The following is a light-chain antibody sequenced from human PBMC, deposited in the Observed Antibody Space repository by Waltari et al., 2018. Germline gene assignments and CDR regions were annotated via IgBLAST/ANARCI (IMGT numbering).Light chain of an antibody. Sequence: SYVLTQPPSVSVAPGQTARITWGGNNIASKNVHWYQQQPGQAPVLVVYADSDRPSGFPERFSGYNSGNTATLTISGVEAGDEADYYCQVWDSSSDHVVFGGGTKLTVL. CDR3: QVWDSSSDHVV. J-gene: IGLJ2*01. CDR2: ADS. CDR1: NIASKN. V-gene: IGLV3-21*02.